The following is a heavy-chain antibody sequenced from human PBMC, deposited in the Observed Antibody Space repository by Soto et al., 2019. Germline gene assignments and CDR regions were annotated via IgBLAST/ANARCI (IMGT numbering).Heavy chain of an antibody. CDR1: GFTFSSYG. CDR3: AKDPRGDSEFDY. J-gene: IGHJ4*02. CDR2: ISYDGSNK. D-gene: IGHD3-22*01. Sequence: GGSLRLSCAASGFTFSSYGMHWVRQAPGKGLEWVAVISYDGSNKYYADSVKGRFTISRDNSKNTLYLQMNSLRAEDTAVYYCAKDPRGDSEFDYRGQGTLVTVSS. V-gene: IGHV3-30*18.